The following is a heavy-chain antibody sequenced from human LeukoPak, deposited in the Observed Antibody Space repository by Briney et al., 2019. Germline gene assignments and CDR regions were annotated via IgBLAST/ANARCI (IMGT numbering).Heavy chain of an antibody. V-gene: IGHV3-30*02. J-gene: IGHJ4*02. Sequence: PGGSLRLSCAASGFTFSSYGMHWVRQAPGKGLEWVAFIRYDGSNKYYADSVKGRFTISRDNSKNTLYLQMNSLRAEDTAVYYCAKGVGYSGYDEGNYFDYWGQGTLVTVSS. CDR3: AKGVGYSGYDEGNYFDY. CDR1: GFTFSSYG. CDR2: IRYDGSNK. D-gene: IGHD5-12*01.